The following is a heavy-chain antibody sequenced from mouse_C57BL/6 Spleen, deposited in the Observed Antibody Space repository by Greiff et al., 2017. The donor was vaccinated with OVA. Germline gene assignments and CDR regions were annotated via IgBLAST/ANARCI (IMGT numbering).Heavy chain of an antibody. Sequence: VQLQQPGAELVRPGTSVKLSCKASGYTFTSYWMHWVKQRPGQGLEWIGVIDPSDSYTNYNQKFKGKATLTVDTSSSTAYMQLSSLTSEDSAVYYCARDPYSSYVAWFAYWGQGTLVTVSA. D-gene: IGHD1-1*01. V-gene: IGHV1-59*01. CDR3: ARDPYSSYVAWFAY. CDR2: IDPSDSYT. J-gene: IGHJ3*01. CDR1: GYTFTSYW.